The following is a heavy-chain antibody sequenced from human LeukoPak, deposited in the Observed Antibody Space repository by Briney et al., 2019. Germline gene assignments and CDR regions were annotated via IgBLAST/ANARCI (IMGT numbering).Heavy chain of an antibody. CDR1: GFAFTNHG. D-gene: IGHD4-23*01. V-gene: IGHV3-33*01. CDR3: ARDLGNFDRGGSYFDY. J-gene: IGHJ4*02. CDR2: IWYDGSKK. Sequence: GGSLRLSCAASGFAFTNHGFHWVRQAPGKGLEWVALIWYDGSKKVYVDSVKGRFTISRDDPKNTLYLQMNSLRDEDTAVYYCARDLGNFDRGGSYFDYWGQGTLVTVSS.